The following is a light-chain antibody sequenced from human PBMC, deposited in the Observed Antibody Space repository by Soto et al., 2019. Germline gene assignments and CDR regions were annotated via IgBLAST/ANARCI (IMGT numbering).Light chain of an antibody. CDR3: QKYNSAPWT. CDR2: AAS. CDR1: QAIYNY. Sequence: DIQMTQSPSFLSASVGDRVTITCRASQAIYNYVVWYQQKPGKAPNLLIHAASTLQSGVPSRFSGSGSGTDFTLTINSLQPDDVGTYYCQKYNSAPWTFGQGTKVEIK. V-gene: IGKV1-27*01. J-gene: IGKJ1*01.